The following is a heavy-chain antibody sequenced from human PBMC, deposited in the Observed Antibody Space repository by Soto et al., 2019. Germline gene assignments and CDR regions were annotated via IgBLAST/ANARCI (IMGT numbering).Heavy chain of an antibody. CDR2: VKTKSEGETT. Sequence: PGGSLRLSCVASGFTFGDAWMNWVRQAAGKGLEWVGHVKTKSEGETTDYAAPVKGRFTIWRGDSTKTLYLQMNSMKSEDTGKNFCTTGVAAWGQGTQVTVSS. CDR1: GFTFGDAW. V-gene: IGHV3-15*07. D-gene: IGHD6-19*01. CDR3: TTGVAA. J-gene: IGHJ5*02.